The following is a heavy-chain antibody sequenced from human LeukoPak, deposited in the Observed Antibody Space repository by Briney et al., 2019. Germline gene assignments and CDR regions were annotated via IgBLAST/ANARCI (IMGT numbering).Heavy chain of an antibody. CDR1: GGSISSDSHY. CDR3: ARLIGLWFPFDY. J-gene: IGHJ4*02. V-gene: IGHV4-39*01. D-gene: IGHD3-10*01. CDR2: MYYSGNT. Sequence: SETLSLTGIVSGGSISSDSHYWGWIRQPPGKGLEWIGTMYYSGNTYYSPSLKSRVTISVDASKNQFSLRLSSVTAADTAVYYCARLIGLWFPFDYWGQGALVAVSS.